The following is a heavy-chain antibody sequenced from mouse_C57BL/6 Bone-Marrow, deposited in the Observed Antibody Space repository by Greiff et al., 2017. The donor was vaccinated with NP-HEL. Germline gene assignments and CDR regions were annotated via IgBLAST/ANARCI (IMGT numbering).Heavy chain of an antibody. CDR1: GYTFTSYW. CDR3: ARCDYVAMDY. Sequence: QVQLKESGAELVKPGASVKMSCTASGYTFTSYWITWVQPRPGQGLEWIGALYPGSGSTNYNEKFKGKATLTVDTTSSTAYMQLSSLTSEDSAVYYCARCDYVAMDYWGQGTSVTVSS. V-gene: IGHV1-55*01. J-gene: IGHJ4*01. CDR2: LYPGSGST.